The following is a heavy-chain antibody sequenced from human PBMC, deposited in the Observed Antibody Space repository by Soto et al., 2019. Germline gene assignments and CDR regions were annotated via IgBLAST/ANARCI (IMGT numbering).Heavy chain of an antibody. J-gene: IGHJ6*02. V-gene: IGHV1-3*01. Sequence: QVQLVQSGAEVKKPGASVKVSCKASGYTFTSYAMHWVRQAPGQRLEWMGWINAGNGNTKYSQKFQGRVTITRDTSARTAYMELSSLRSEDTAVYSCARDSERPKVVPAAILARYYYYGMDVWGQGTTVTVSS. CDR3: ARDSERPKVVPAAILARYYYYGMDV. D-gene: IGHD2-2*02. CDR2: INAGNGNT. CDR1: GYTFTSYA.